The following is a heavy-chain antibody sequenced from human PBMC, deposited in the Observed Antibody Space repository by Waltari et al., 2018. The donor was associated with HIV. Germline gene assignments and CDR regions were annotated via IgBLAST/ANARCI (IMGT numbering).Heavy chain of an antibody. D-gene: IGHD6-13*01. CDR2: IDGSGRTI. Sequence: QVQLVESGGGLVKPGGSLRLSCAASGFTFSDYYMSWIRQAPGKGLDVVSYIDGSGRTIYYADSVKGRFTISRDNARNSLYLQMNSLRAEDTAVYYCASSRYSSSLFDPWGQGTLVTVSS. J-gene: IGHJ5*02. CDR3: ASSRYSSSLFDP. V-gene: IGHV3-11*01. CDR1: GFTFSDYY.